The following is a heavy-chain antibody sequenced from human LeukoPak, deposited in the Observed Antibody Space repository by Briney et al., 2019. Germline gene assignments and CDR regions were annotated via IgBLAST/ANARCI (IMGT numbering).Heavy chain of an antibody. J-gene: IGHJ4*02. Sequence: PSETLPLTCTVSGGSISSGSYYWSWIRQPAGKGLGWIGRIYTSGSTNYNPSLKSRVTISVDTSKNQFSLKLSSVTAADTAVYYCARGSAEFDYWCQGTLVTVSS. D-gene: IGHD6-13*01. CDR3: ARGSAEFDY. V-gene: IGHV4-61*02. CDR1: GGSISSGSYY. CDR2: IYTSGST.